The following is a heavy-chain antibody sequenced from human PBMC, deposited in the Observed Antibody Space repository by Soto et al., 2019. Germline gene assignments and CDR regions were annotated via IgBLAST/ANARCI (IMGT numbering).Heavy chain of an antibody. CDR2: VHYTGST. D-gene: IGHD2-15*01. Sequence: SETLSLTCTVSRGSITNYFWSWIRQPPGKGLDWIGYVHYTGSTNYNPSLKSRVTISVDTSKNQFSLKLSSVTAADTAVYYCARVFQYSRGGKHFDHWGQGSLVTVSS. J-gene: IGHJ4*02. CDR1: RGSITNYF. V-gene: IGHV4-59*01. CDR3: ARVFQYSRGGKHFDH.